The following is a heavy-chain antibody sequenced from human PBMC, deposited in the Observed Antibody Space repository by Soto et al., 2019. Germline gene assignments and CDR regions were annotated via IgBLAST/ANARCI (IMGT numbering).Heavy chain of an antibody. Sequence: SQTLSLTGAISGDSVSTNSATCDWIRQSPSRGLEWLGRTYYRSKWYNDYAVSVKGRITINPDTSNNQLSLRLNSVTPDDTAVYYCARGGYSSSWFDYWGQGTLVTVSS. J-gene: IGHJ4*02. CDR3: ARGGYSSSWFDY. V-gene: IGHV6-1*01. CDR2: TYYRSKWYN. D-gene: IGHD6-13*01. CDR1: GDSVSTNSAT.